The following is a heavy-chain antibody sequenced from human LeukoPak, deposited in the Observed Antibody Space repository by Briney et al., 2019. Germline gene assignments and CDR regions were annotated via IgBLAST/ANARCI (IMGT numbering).Heavy chain of an antibody. J-gene: IGHJ4*02. V-gene: IGHV1-18*01. Sequence: GASVKVSCKASGYTFTSYGISWVRQAPGQGLEWMGWISAYNGNTNYAQKLQGRVTMTTDTSTSTAYMELSSLRSDDTAVYYCARDLPHCTNGVCYTGVAVAGTADYWGQGTLVTVSS. CDR1: GYTFTSYG. D-gene: IGHD2-8*01. CDR2: ISAYNGNT. CDR3: ARDLPHCTNGVCYTGVAVAGTADY.